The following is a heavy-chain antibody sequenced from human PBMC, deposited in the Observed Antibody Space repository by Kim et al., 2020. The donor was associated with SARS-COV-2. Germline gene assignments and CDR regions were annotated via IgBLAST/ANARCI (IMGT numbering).Heavy chain of an antibody. CDR3: ARGPNYGEFADFFDY. CDR2: IKEHGTET. D-gene: IGHD4-17*01. Sequence: GGSLRLSCAASGFTLTSHWMSWVRQAPGKGLEWVANIKEHGTETYYADSVRGRFTISRDPAKNSLYLQMNYLRAEDTALYYCARGPNYGEFADFFDYWGQRTHVTVSS. V-gene: IGHV3-7*01. CDR1: GFTLTSHW. J-gene: IGHJ4*02.